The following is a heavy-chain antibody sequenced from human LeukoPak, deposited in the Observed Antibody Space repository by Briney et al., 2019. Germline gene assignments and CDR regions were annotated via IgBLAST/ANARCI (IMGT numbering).Heavy chain of an antibody. CDR1: VGSFSGYY. CDR2: INHSGST. V-gene: IGHV4-34*01. D-gene: IGHD3-10*01. J-gene: IGHJ5*02. CDR3: ARKYGSAPNWFDP. Sequence: AETLSLTCAVYVGSFSGYYWSWIRQPTGKGLEWIGEINHSGSTNYNPSLKSRVTISVDTSKNQFSLKLSSVTAADTAVYYCARKYGSAPNWFDPWGQGTLVTVSS.